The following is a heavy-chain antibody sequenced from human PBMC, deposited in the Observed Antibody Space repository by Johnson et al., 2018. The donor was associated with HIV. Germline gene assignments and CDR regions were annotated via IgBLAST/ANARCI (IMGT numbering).Heavy chain of an antibody. D-gene: IGHD6-13*01. Sequence: QVQLVESGGGLVQPGGSLRLSCAASGFTVSSNYMSWVRRAPGKGLEWLAIISYDGGDTWYADSVKGRFNISRDNAKNSLYLQMNSLRAEDTAVYYCARGVYRSSWYGAFDIWGQGTMVTVSS. CDR2: ISYDGGDT. CDR3: ARGVYRSSWYGAFDI. J-gene: IGHJ3*02. CDR1: GFTVSSNY. V-gene: IGHV3-30-3*01.